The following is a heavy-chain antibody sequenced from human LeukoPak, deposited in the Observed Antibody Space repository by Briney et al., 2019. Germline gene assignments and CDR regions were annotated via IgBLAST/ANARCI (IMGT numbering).Heavy chain of an antibody. V-gene: IGHV1-24*01. Sequence: ASVKVSCKVSGYTLTELSMHWVRQAPGKGREWMGGFDPEDGETIYAQKFQGRVTMTEDTSTDTAYMELSSLRSEDTAVYYCATSISVAGSFDYWGQGTLVTVSS. CDR1: GYTLTELS. D-gene: IGHD6-19*01. CDR2: FDPEDGET. CDR3: ATSISVAGSFDY. J-gene: IGHJ4*02.